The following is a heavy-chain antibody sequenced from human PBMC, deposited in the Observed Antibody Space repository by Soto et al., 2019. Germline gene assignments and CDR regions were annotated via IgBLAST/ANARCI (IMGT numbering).Heavy chain of an antibody. CDR2: ISSSSSTI. D-gene: IGHD3-9*01. CDR3: AITDWLSGHFDP. J-gene: IGHJ5*02. CDR1: GFTFSSYS. Sequence: EVQLVESGGGLVQPGGSLRLSCAASGFTFSSYSMNWVRQAPGKGLEWVSYISSSSSTIYYADSVKGRFTTSRDNAKNSLYLQMNSLRDEDTAVYYCAITDWLSGHFDPWGQGTLVTGSS. V-gene: IGHV3-48*02.